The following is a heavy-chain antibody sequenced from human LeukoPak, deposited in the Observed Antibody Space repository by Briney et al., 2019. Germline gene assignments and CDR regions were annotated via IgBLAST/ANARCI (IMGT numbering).Heavy chain of an antibody. CDR2: ISGSGDTT. Sequence: PGGSLRLSCATSGFIFSNYAVNWVRQAPGKGLEWVSIISGSGDTTYYADSVKGRFTISRDNSKNTLYLQMNNLRAEDTAVYFCERERADDSGIQWGQGTLVTVSS. CDR3: ERERADDSGIQ. CDR1: GFIFSNYA. V-gene: IGHV3-23*01. J-gene: IGHJ4*02. D-gene: IGHD3-22*01.